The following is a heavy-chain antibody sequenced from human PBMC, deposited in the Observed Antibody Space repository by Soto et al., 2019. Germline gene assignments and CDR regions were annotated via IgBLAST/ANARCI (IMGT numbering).Heavy chain of an antibody. D-gene: IGHD2-15*01. Sequence: ASVKVSCKVSGYTLTELSMHWVRQAPGKGLEWMGGFDPEDGETIYAQKFQGRVTMTQDTSTDTAYMELSSLRSEDTAVYYCATAVVVVAAPYYYGMDVWGQGTTVTVSS. V-gene: IGHV1-24*01. CDR3: ATAVVVVAAPYYYGMDV. J-gene: IGHJ6*02. CDR1: GYTLTELS. CDR2: FDPEDGET.